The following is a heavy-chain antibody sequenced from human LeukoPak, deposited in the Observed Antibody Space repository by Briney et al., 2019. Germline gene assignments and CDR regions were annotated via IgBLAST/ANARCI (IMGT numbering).Heavy chain of an antibody. Sequence: SETLSLTCTVSGGSISSYYWSWTRQPPGKGLEWIGYIYYSGSTNYNPSLKSRVTISVDTSKNQFSLKLSSVTAADTAVYYCARGGKLGTDAPYYYYMDVWGKGTTVTVSS. V-gene: IGHV4-59*01. CDR2: IYYSGST. D-gene: IGHD7-27*01. CDR1: GGSISSYY. J-gene: IGHJ6*03. CDR3: ARGGKLGTDAPYYYYMDV.